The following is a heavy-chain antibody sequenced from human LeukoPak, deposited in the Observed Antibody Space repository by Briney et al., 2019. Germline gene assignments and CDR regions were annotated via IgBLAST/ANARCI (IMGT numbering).Heavy chain of an antibody. CDR1: GGSISSYF. D-gene: IGHD3-10*01. J-gene: IGHJ4*02. CDR3: ATVRGAVSY. Sequence: SETLSLTCTVSGGSISSYFWSWIRQPAGEGLEWIGRYYNSGSTNYNPSLKSRVTMSVDTSKNQFYLKLSSMTAADTAVYYCATVRGAVSYWGQGTIVTVSS. CDR2: YYNSGST. V-gene: IGHV4-4*07.